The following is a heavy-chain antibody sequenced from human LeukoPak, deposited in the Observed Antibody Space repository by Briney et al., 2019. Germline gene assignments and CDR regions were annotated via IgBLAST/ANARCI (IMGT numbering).Heavy chain of an antibody. Sequence: ASVKVSCKASGYTFTSYYMHWVRQAPGQGLEWMGRINPSGGSTSYAQKFQGRVTMTRDTSTSTVYMELSSLRSEDTAVYYCARIGGITMVRGVQGDYYGMDVWGKGTTVTVSS. CDR1: GYTFTSYY. V-gene: IGHV1-46*01. J-gene: IGHJ6*04. CDR2: INPSGGST. D-gene: IGHD3-10*01. CDR3: ARIGGITMVRGVQGDYYGMDV.